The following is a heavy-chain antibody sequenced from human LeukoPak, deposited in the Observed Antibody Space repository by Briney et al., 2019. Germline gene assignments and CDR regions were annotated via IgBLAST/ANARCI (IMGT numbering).Heavy chain of an antibody. CDR2: IYYSGST. CDR3: ARDYYGSSAGSYFPAYYYYGMDV. V-gene: IGHV4-39*07. CDR1: GGSISSSSYY. Sequence: SETLSLTCTVSGGSISSSSYYWGWIRQPPGKGLEWIGSIYYSGSTYYNPSLKSRVTISVDTSKNQFSLKLSSVTAADTAVYYCARDYYGSSAGSYFPAYYYYGMDVWGQGTTVTVSS. J-gene: IGHJ6*02. D-gene: IGHD3-10*01.